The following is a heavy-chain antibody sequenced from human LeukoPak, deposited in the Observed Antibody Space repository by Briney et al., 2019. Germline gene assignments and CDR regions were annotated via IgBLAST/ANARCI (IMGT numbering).Heavy chain of an antibody. CDR2: IYYSGST. V-gene: IGHV4-59*12. J-gene: IGHJ4*02. CDR3: ARSHDHLWGNYPDY. Sequence: SETLSLTRTVSGGSISSYYWSWIRQPPGKGLEWIGYIYYSGSTNYNPSLKSRVTISVDTSKNQFSLRLNSVTAADTAMYYCARSHDHLWGNYPDYWGQGTLVTVSS. D-gene: IGHD3-16*02. CDR1: GGSISSYY.